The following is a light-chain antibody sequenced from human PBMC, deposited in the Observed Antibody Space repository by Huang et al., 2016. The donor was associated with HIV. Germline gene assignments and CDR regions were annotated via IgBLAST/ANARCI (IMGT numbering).Light chain of an antibody. J-gene: IGKJ1*01. Sequence: DVLLTQSPLSLPVTLGQPAFITCKSNQSLVYGDGKIYLNWFHQRPGHSPRRLIYKLSNRDSRVPDRFSAGGSGTDFTLWISEVEAEDVGDYYCMQASHGAATFGQGTRVDIK. CDR2: KLS. CDR3: MQASHGAAT. V-gene: IGKV2-30*01. CDR1: QSLVYGDGKIY.